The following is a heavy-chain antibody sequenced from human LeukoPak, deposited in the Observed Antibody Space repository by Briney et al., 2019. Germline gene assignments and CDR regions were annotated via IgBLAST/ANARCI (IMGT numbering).Heavy chain of an antibody. CDR1: GFSFISYW. CDR2: IKQDGSEK. Sequence: GGSLLLSCAASGFSFISYWLSWVRQAPGKGLEWVANIKQDGSEKYYVDSVKGRFTISRDNAKNSLYLQMNSLRAEDTAVYYCAGAVGATISVFDYWGQGTLVTVSS. V-gene: IGHV3-7*01. CDR3: AGAVGATISVFDY. D-gene: IGHD1-26*01. J-gene: IGHJ4*02.